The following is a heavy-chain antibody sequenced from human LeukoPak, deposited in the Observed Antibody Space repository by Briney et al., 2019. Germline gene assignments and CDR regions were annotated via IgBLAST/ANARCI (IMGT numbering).Heavy chain of an antibody. J-gene: IGHJ5*02. Sequence: SETLSLTCIGSDDSVNTYYCSWIRQTPGKGMEWIGYIYNRGSTKYNPSLKSRATIAVDTSKNQFSLKLTSVTAADTAVYYCAMSNTVRRPFFDPWGQGTLVTVSS. D-gene: IGHD4-11*01. CDR3: AMSNTVRRPFFDP. CDR1: DDSVNTYY. V-gene: IGHV4-59*02. CDR2: IYNRGST.